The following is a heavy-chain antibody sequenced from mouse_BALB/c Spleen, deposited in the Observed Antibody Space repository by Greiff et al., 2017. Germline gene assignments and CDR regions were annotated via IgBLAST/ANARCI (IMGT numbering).Heavy chain of an antibody. CDR2: IYPYNGGT. CDR3: AREATTVVAYYYAMDY. D-gene: IGHD1-1*01. CDR1: GYTFTDYN. J-gene: IGHJ4*01. V-gene: IGHV1S29*02. Sequence: EVQLVESGPELVKPGASVKISCKASGYTFTDYNMHWVKQSHGKSLEWIGYIYPYNGGTGYNQKFKSKATLTVDNSSSTAYMELRSLTSEDSEVYYCAREATTVVAYYYAMDYWGQGTSVTVSS.